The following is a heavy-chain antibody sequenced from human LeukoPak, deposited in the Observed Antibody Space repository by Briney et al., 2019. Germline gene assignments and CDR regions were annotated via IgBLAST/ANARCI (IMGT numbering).Heavy chain of an antibody. CDR1: GFTFSSYS. CDR2: ISSSSSTI. D-gene: IGHD3-22*01. CDR3: ARGQYYDSSGYYPDYYYYYYMDV. V-gene: IGHV3-48*04. Sequence: GGSLRLSCAASGFTFSSYSMNWVRQAPGKGLEWVSYISSSSSTIYYADSVKGRFTISRDNAKNSLYLQMNSLRAEDTAVYYCARGQYYDSSGYYPDYYYYYYMDVWGKGTTVTVSS. J-gene: IGHJ6*03.